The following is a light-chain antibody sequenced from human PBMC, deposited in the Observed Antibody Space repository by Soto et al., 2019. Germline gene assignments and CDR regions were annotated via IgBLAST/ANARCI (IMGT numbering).Light chain of an antibody. V-gene: IGKV3-20*01. CDR1: QSVSSTY. CDR3: QQYGRSPPFT. CDR2: GAS. J-gene: IGKJ2*01. Sequence: EIVLTQSPGTLSLSPGERATLSCRASQSVSSTYIAWYQQNPGQAPRLLIYGASSRAPGIPDRFSGSGSGTDFTITISRLEPEDFAVYFCQQYGRSPPFTFGQGTKVEIK.